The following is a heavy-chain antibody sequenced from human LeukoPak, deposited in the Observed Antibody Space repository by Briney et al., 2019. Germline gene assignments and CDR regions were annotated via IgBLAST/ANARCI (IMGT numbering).Heavy chain of an antibody. J-gene: IGHJ2*01. Sequence: PSETLSLTCTVSGGSISSSSYYWGWIRQPPGKGLEWIGSFYCSGSTYYNPSLKSRVTISVYTSKNQFSLKLSSVTAADTAVYYCARLGIGQWYFDLWGRGTLVTVSS. CDR2: FYCSGST. D-gene: IGHD7-27*01. CDR1: GGSISSSSYY. V-gene: IGHV4-39*01. CDR3: ARLGIGQWYFDL.